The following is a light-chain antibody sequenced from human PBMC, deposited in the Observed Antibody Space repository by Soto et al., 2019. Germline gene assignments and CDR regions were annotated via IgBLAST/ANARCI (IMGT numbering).Light chain of an antibody. CDR2: DVN. Sequence: QSALTQPASVSGSPGQPITISGTGTSSDVGGYDFVSWYQHHPGKSPRLMIYDVNHRPSGVSDRFSASKSGNTASLTISGLLAEDEADYYGSAYTSISTYVFGTGTNVTVL. CDR3: SAYTSISTYV. J-gene: IGLJ1*01. CDR1: SSDVGGYDF. V-gene: IGLV2-14*03.